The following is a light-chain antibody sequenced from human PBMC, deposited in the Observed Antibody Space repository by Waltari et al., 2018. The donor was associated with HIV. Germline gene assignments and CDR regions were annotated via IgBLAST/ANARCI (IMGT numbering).Light chain of an antibody. CDR1: QTIGIN. Sequence: EIVMTQSPATLSVSPGERGIVSCRASQTIGINLAWYQQKPGQGPRLLIYGASTRATGIPGRFNGTGSGTDFTLTISSLQSEDFALYYCQEYNSWPPRYTSGQGTKVEMK. J-gene: IGKJ2*01. CDR3: QEYNSWPPRYT. V-gene: IGKV3-15*01. CDR2: GAS.